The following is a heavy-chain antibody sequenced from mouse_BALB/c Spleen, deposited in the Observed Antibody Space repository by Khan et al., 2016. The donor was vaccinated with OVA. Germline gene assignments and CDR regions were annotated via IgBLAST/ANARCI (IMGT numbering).Heavy chain of an antibody. V-gene: IGHV9-1*02. Sequence: QSQLVQSGPELKKPGETVKISCKASGYTFTNYGMNWVKQAPGKGLKWMGWINTYTGEPTYTDDFKVRFAFSLETSASTAYLQINNLKNEDMATYFCARGASYWYFDVWGAGTTVTVSS. CDR2: INTYTGEP. J-gene: IGHJ1*01. CDR3: ARGASYWYFDV. CDR1: GYTFTNYG.